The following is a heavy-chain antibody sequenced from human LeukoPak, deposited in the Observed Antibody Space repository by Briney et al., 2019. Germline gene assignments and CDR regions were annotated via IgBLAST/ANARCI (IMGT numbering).Heavy chain of an antibody. Sequence: ASVKVSCKASGYTFTSYAMHWVRQAPGQRLEWMGWINAGNGNTKYSQKFQGRVTITRDTSASTAYMELSSLRSEDTAVYYCAREPGGTDYYYGTDVWAQGTTVTVSS. CDR1: GYTFTSYA. J-gene: IGHJ6*02. CDR3: AREPGGTDYYYGTDV. D-gene: IGHD2-8*02. V-gene: IGHV1-3*01. CDR2: INAGNGNT.